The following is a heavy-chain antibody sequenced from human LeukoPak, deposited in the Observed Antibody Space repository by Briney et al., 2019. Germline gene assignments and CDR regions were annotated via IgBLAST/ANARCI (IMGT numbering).Heavy chain of an antibody. Sequence: SETLSLTCTVSGGSLNGYYWGWIRQPPGKGLECIGYIHSSEGTAHNASLKSRLTISLDTSKNQFSLKLSSVTAADTAVYYCARLSSSWFRRWFDPWGQGTLVTVSS. V-gene: IGHV4-4*09. CDR2: IHSSEGT. J-gene: IGHJ5*02. D-gene: IGHD6-13*01. CDR1: GGSLNGYY. CDR3: ARLSSSWFRRWFDP.